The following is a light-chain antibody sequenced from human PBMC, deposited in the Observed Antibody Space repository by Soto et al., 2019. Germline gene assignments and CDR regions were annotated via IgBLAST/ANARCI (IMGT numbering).Light chain of an antibody. V-gene: IGLV2-14*01. Sequence: QSVLTQPPSVSGSPGQSITISCTGTSSDVGGYNSVSWYQQPPGKAPKLMIYDVSNRPSGVSDRFSGSKSGNTASLTISGLQAEDEADYYCSSYTSRSTLDVFGAGTKV. J-gene: IGLJ1*01. CDR2: DVS. CDR1: SSDVGGYNS. CDR3: SSYTSRSTLDV.